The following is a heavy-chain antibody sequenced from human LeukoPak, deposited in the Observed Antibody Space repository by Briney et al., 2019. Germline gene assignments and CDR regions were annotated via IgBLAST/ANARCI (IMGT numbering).Heavy chain of an antibody. V-gene: IGHV1-2*02. CDR1: GYTFTGYY. D-gene: IGHD1-7*01. Sequence: ASVKVSCKASGYTFTGYYMHWVRQAPGQGLEWMGWINPNSGGTNYAQKFQGRVTMTRDTSISTAYMELSRLRSDDTAVYYCARDRNWNYRFDYWGQGTLVTVSS. J-gene: IGHJ4*02. CDR3: ARDRNWNYRFDY. CDR2: INPNSGGT.